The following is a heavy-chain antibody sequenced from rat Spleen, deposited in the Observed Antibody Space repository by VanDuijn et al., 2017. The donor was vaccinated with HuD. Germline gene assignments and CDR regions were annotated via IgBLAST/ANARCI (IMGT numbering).Heavy chain of an antibody. D-gene: IGHD5-1*01. J-gene: IGHJ3*01. Sequence: EVQLQESGPGLVKPSQSLSLTCSVTVYSIKSSYRWNWIRKFPGNKLEWMGFMNSAGSTNYNPSLKSRISITRDTSKNQFFLQVNSVTTEDTATYYCTRSVSGSSGFVYWGQGTLVTVSS. CDR3: TRSVSGSSGFVY. CDR2: MNSAGST. V-gene: IGHV3-3*01. CDR1: VYSIKSSYR.